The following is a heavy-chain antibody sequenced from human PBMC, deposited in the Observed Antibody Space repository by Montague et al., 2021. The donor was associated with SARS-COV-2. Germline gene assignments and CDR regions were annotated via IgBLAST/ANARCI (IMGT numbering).Heavy chain of an antibody. CDR2: INHSGGT. CDR1: GVSFSGYY. J-gene: IGHJ2*01. V-gene: IGHV4-34*01. Sequence: SETLSLTCAVYGVSFSGYYWSWIRQAPGKGLYWIEEINHSGGTNYNPSLKSRVTISVDPPTNQFSLNLKSVPAADTAVYYCTRGPVFSNSWYSLPTLDQRPSWYFDLWGRGTLVIVSS. D-gene: IGHD6-13*01. CDR3: TRGPVFSNSWYSLPTLDQRPSWYFDL.